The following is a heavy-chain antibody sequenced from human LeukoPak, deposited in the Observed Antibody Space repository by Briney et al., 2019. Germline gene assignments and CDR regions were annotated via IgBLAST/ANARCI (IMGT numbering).Heavy chain of an antibody. CDR2: IYYSGST. CDR1: GVSISSYY. D-gene: IGHD3-16*01. CDR3: AREVGEYYFDY. V-gene: IGHV4-59*06. J-gene: IGHJ4*02. Sequence: SETLSLTCTVSGVSISSYYWSWIRQHPGKGLEWIGYIYYSGSTYYNPSLKSRVTISVDTSKNQFSLKLSSVTAADTAVYYCAREVGEYYFDYWGQGTLVTVSS.